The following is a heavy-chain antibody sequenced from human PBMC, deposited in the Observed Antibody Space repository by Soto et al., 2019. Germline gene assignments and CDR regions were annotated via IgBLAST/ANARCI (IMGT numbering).Heavy chain of an antibody. CDR2: INHSGST. CDR3: ARTSRFAY. Sequence: QVLLQQWGAGLLKPSETLSLTCAVYGESFSAYYWSWIRQPPGKGLEWIGEINHSGSTNYNPSLKSRGTISVDTSKNQFSLKLSSVTAADTAVYYCARTSRFAYWGQGTLVTVSS. D-gene: IGHD6-6*01. J-gene: IGHJ4*02. V-gene: IGHV4-34*01. CDR1: GESFSAYY.